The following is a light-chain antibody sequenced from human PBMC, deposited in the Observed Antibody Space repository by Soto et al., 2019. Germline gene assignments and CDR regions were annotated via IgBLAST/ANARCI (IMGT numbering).Light chain of an antibody. CDR1: SSNVGGNY. Sequence: QSVLTQPPSASGTPGQRVTISCSGSSSNVGGNYVYWYQQLPGTAPKLLIYRNNQRPSRVPDRFSGSMSGTSASLDLTVLRSEAEADYYCACWSCDISDGVFGGGTKVTVL. CDR2: RNN. V-gene: IGLV1-47*01. CDR3: ACWSCDISDGV. J-gene: IGLJ2*01.